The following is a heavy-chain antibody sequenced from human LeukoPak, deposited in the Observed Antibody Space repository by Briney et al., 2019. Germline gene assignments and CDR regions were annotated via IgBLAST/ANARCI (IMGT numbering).Heavy chain of an antibody. J-gene: IGHJ4*02. CDR2: IRSKANSYAT. D-gene: IGHD3-22*01. V-gene: IGHV3-73*01. Sequence: GGSLRLSCAASGFTFSGSAMHWVRQASGKGPEWVGRIRSKANSYATAYAASVRGRFTISRDDSKNTAYLQMNSLKTEDTAVYYCTRRQTDDSSGYYGYWGQGTLVTVSS. CDR1: GFTFSGSA. CDR3: TRRQTDDSSGYYGY.